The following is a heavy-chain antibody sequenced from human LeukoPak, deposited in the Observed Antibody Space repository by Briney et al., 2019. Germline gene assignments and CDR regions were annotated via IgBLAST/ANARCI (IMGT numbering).Heavy chain of an antibody. D-gene: IGHD6-25*01. J-gene: IGHJ4*02. V-gene: IGHV4-4*02. CDR2: IYHSGTT. CDR3: ARARIRRVYSGYEIDY. CDR1: GGSMYSSNW. Sequence: SETLSLTCAVSGGSMYSSNWWSWVRQPPGKGLEWLGEIYHSGTTNYNPSLKSRVTISVDKSKNQFSLNLSSVTAAHTAVFYSARARIRRVYSGYEIDYWGQGILVTVSS.